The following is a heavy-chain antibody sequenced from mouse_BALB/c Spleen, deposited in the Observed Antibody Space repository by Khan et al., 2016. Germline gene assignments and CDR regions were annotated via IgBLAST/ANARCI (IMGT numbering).Heavy chain of an antibody. V-gene: IGHV1S41*01. CDR2: IAPGSGST. CDR1: GYTFTSYW. D-gene: IGHD1-1*01. J-gene: IGHJ4*01. Sequence: DLVKPGASVKLSCKASGYTFTSYWINWIKRRPGQGLEWIGRIAPGSGSTYYNDMFKGKAILTVDTSSSTAYIQLSSLSSEDSAVYFCAREGTVPLMDYWGQGTSVTVSS. CDR3: AREGTVPLMDY.